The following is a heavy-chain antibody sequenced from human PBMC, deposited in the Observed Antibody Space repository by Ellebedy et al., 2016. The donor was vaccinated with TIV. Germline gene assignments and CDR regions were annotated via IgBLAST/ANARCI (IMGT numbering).Heavy chain of an antibody. V-gene: IGHV3-23*01. CDR2: ISGSGGST. CDR1: GFTFSSYA. J-gene: IGHJ4*02. CDR3: AKGAGSYYGSGFDY. D-gene: IGHD3-10*01. Sequence: GGSLRLXXAASGFTFSSYAMSWVRQAPGKGLEWVSAISGSGGSTYYADSVKGRFTISRDNSKNTLYLQMNSLRAEDTAVYYCAKGAGSYYGSGFDYWGQGTLVTVSS.